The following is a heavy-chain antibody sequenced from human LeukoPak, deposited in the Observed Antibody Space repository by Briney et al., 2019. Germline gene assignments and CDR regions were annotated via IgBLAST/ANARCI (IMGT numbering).Heavy chain of an antibody. CDR2: INPNSGGT. D-gene: IGHD2-8*01. CDR3: AREDEYCTNGVCYLHFDY. Sequence: ASVKVSCKASGYTFTGYYMHWVRQAPGQGLEWMGRINPNSGGTNYAQKFQGRVTMTRDTSISTAYMELSRLRSDDTAVYYCAREDEYCTNGVCYLHFDYWGQGTLVTVSS. V-gene: IGHV1-2*06. J-gene: IGHJ4*02. CDR1: GYTFTGYY.